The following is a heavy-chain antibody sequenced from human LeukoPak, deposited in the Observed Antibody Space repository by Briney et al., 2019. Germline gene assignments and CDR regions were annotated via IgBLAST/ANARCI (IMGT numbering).Heavy chain of an antibody. V-gene: IGHV3-23*01. Sequence: GGSLRLSCAASGLTFSSYAMSWVRQAPGKGLEWVSGISGSGDNTYYADSVKGWFTISRDNSKNTLYVQVNSLGTEDTAAYYCAKGSYYDSSGSFYFDYWGQGTLVTVSS. D-gene: IGHD3-22*01. J-gene: IGHJ4*02. CDR2: ISGSGDNT. CDR1: GLTFSSYA. CDR3: AKGSYYDSSGSFYFDY.